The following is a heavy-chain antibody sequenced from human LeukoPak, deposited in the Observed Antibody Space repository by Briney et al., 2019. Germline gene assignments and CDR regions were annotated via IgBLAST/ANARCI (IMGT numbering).Heavy chain of an antibody. CDR1: GYTFTGYY. J-gene: IGHJ4*02. CDR2: INPNSGGT. CDR3: ARAYLTYYDYVWGSPYFDY. V-gene: IGHV1-2*02. D-gene: IGHD3-16*01. Sequence: GASVKVSCKASGYTFTGYYMHWVRQAPGQGLELIGWINPNSGGTNYAKKFQGRVTMTRDTSISTAYMELSRLRSDDTAVYYCARAYLTYYDYVWGSPYFDYWGQGNLVTVSS.